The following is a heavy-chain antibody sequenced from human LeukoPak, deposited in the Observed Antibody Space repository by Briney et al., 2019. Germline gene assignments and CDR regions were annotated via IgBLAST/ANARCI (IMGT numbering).Heavy chain of an antibody. CDR1: GFIFEDFG. V-gene: IGHV3-74*01. Sequence: PGGSLRLSCAASGFIFEDFGMSWVRQAPGKGLVWVSRINSDGSTTSYADSVMGRFTISRDNAKNTLYLQMNSLRAEDTAVYYCARVIYSGWQGELSDWGQGTLVTVSS. CDR3: ARVIYSGWQGELSD. J-gene: IGHJ4*02. CDR2: INSDGSTT. D-gene: IGHD6-19*01.